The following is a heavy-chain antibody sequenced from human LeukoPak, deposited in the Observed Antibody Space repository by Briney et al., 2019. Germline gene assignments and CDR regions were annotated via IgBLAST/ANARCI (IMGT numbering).Heavy chain of an antibody. J-gene: IGHJ4*02. Sequence: PSETLSLTCTVSGGSIRSGYYWAWIRQPPGKGLEWIGSTHHSGGTDYNPSLKSRVSISVDTSKNQFSLQLNPLTAADTAVYYCARDLRMGGPWRPFDYWGQGTLVTVSS. D-gene: IGHD3-16*01. CDR2: THHSGGT. CDR3: ARDLRMGGPWRPFDY. V-gene: IGHV4-38-2*02. CDR1: GGSIRSGYY.